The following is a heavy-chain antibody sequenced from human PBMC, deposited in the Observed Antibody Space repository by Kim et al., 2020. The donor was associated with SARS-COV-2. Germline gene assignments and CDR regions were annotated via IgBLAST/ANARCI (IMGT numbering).Heavy chain of an antibody. V-gene: IGHV4-59*01. CDR2: IYYSGST. Sequence: SETLSLTCTVSGGSISSYYWSWIRQPPGKGLEWIGYIYYSGSTNYNPSLKSRVTISVDTSKNQFSLKLSSVTAADTAVYYCASLGIAAAAYWYYGMDVWG. D-gene: IGHD6-13*01. J-gene: IGHJ6*01. CDR1: GGSISSYY. CDR3: ASLGIAAAAYWYYGMDV.